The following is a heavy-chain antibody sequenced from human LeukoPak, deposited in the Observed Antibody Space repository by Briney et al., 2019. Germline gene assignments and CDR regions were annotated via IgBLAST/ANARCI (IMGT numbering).Heavy chain of an antibody. D-gene: IGHD3-9*01. CDR2: ISGSGGST. J-gene: IGHJ6*02. V-gene: IGHV3-23*01. Sequence: GGSLRLSCAASGFTFSSYAMSWVRQAPGKGLEWVSAISGSGGSTYYADSVKGRFTISRDNSKNTLYLEMNSLRAEDKAVYYCAKDHLSRYYDILTVMDVWGQGTTVTVSS. CDR3: AKDHLSRYYDILTVMDV. CDR1: GFTFSSYA.